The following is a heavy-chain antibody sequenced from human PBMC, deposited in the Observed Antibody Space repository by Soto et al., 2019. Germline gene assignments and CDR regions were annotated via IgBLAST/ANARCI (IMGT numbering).Heavy chain of an antibody. V-gene: IGHV1-8*01. Sequence: GASVKVSCKASGDTFTTYDINWVRQAPGHGLEWMGWINPNSGNIGYAQRFQGRVTMTRDTAIRTAYMEVSSLRSDDTAVYYCARGRASGSYYPLDYWGQGTLVTVSS. J-gene: IGHJ4*02. CDR2: INPNSGNI. CDR1: GDTFTTYD. D-gene: IGHD3-10*01. CDR3: ARGRASGSYYPLDY.